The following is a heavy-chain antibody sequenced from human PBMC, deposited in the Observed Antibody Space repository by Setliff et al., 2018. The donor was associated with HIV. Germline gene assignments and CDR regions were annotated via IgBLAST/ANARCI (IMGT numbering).Heavy chain of an antibody. CDR3: ARGGGITWRSYSFDY. CDR2: IHYSGST. J-gene: IGHJ4*02. D-gene: IGHD3-10*01. CDR1: GGSISSHY. V-gene: IGHV4-59*08. Sequence: SETLSLTCTVSGGSISSHYWSWIRQPPLKGLEWIGYIHYSGSTNYNPSLKSRVTISVDTSKNQFSLELSSVTAADTAVYYCARGGGITWRSYSFDYWGQGTLVTVSS.